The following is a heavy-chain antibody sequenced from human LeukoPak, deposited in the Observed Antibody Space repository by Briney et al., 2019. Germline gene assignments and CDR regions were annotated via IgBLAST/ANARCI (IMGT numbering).Heavy chain of an antibody. CDR2: ISAYNGNT. CDR3: ARDADAFDI. CDR1: GYTFTIYG. Sequence: GASVKVSFTASGYTFTIYGISWVRQAPGQGLEWMGWISAYNGNTNYAQKLQGRVTMTTDTSTSTTYMELRSLRSDDTAVYYCARDADAFDIWGQGTMVTVSS. J-gene: IGHJ3*02. V-gene: IGHV1-18*01.